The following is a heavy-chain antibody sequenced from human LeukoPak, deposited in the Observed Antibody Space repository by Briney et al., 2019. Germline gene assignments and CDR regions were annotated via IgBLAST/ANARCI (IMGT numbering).Heavy chain of an antibody. V-gene: IGHV4-59*01. Sequence: SETLSLTCTVSGGSISSYYWSWIRQPPGKGLEWIGYIYYSGSTNYNPSLKSRVTISVDTSKNQFSLKLSSVTAADTAVYYCAQMLVVGAYWYFDLWGRGTLVTVSS. J-gene: IGHJ2*01. D-gene: IGHD3-22*01. CDR1: GGSISSYY. CDR2: IYYSGST. CDR3: AQMLVVGAYWYFDL.